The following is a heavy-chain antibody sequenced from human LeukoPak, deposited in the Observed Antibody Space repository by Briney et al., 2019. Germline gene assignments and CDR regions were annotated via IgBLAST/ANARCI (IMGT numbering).Heavy chain of an antibody. D-gene: IGHD6-13*01. CDR1: GGPISSYY. Sequence: SEPLSLTCTVSGGPISSYYWSWIRQPPGKGLEWIGYIYYSGSTNYNPSLKSRVTISADTSKNQFSLKLSSVTAADTAVYYCARQGYSSSWYPSYAFDIWGQGTMVTVSS. V-gene: IGHV4-59*08. J-gene: IGHJ3*02. CDR2: IYYSGST. CDR3: ARQGYSSSWYPSYAFDI.